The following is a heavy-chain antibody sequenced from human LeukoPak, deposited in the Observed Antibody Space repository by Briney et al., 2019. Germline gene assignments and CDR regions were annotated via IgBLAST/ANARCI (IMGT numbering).Heavy chain of an antibody. D-gene: IGHD6-13*01. CDR1: GGSITSDY. CDR2: FLNSGTT. Sequence: ETLSLSCTVSGGSITSDYWSWIRQPPGKGLEWIGDFLNSGTTNYNPSLKSRVTMSVDTSRNQFSLKLSSVTAADTAVYYCARRYSSSYVYFDYWGQGTLVTVSS. V-gene: IGHV4-59*08. CDR3: ARRYSSSYVYFDY. J-gene: IGHJ4*02.